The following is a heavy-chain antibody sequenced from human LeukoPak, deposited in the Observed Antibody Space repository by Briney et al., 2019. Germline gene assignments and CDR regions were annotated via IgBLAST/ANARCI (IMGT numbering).Heavy chain of an antibody. CDR3: ARRAAASADAFDI. CDR1: GYSISSGYY. Sequence: SETLSLTCTVSGYSISSGYYWGWIRQPPGKGLEWIGSIYHSGSTYYNPSLKSRVTISVDTSKNQFSLKLSSVTAADTAVYYCARRAAASADAFDIWGQGTMVTVSS. CDR2: IYHSGST. D-gene: IGHD6-13*01. J-gene: IGHJ3*02. V-gene: IGHV4-38-2*02.